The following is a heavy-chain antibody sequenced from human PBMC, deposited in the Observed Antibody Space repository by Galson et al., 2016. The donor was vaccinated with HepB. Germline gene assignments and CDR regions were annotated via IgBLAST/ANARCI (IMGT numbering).Heavy chain of an antibody. Sequence: SLRLSCAASGLSFSNSWIHWVRQGPGKGLVWVSRINSDGSSTAYGDSVKGRFTISRDNAKNTVFLQMNSLRTEDTAVYFCVRGQGLDLEYWGQGTLVTVSS. CDR2: INSDGSST. J-gene: IGHJ4*02. V-gene: IGHV3-74*01. CDR3: VRGQGLDLEY. CDR1: GLSFSNSW. D-gene: IGHD6-25*01.